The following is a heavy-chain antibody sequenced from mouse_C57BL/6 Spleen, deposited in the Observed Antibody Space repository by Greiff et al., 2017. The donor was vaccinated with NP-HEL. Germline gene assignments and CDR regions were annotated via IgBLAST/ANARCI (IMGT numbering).Heavy chain of an antibody. CDR3: ARRRDYGLPFDV. Sequence: QVQLQQPGAELVMPGASVKLSCKASGYTFTSYWMHWVKQRPGQGLEWIGEIDPSDSYTNYNQKFKGKSTLTVDKSSSTAYMQLSSLTSEDSAVYYCARRRDYGLPFDVWGTGTTVTVSS. V-gene: IGHV1-69*01. CDR2: IDPSDSYT. CDR1: GYTFTSYW. J-gene: IGHJ1*03. D-gene: IGHD2-4*01.